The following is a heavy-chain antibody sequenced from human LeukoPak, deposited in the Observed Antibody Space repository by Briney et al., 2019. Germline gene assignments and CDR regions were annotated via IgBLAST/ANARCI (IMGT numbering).Heavy chain of an antibody. Sequence: SQTLSLTCAISGDSVSSNSAAWRWIRQSPSRGLEWLGRTYYRSKWCNDYAVSVKGRMTISPDTSKNQFSLQLNSVTPEDTAVCYCARGKGASGSYTTWGQGTLVTVSS. V-gene: IGHV6-1*01. CDR1: GDSVSSNSAA. CDR2: TYYRSKWCN. D-gene: IGHD3-10*01. CDR3: ARGKGASGSYTT. J-gene: IGHJ5*02.